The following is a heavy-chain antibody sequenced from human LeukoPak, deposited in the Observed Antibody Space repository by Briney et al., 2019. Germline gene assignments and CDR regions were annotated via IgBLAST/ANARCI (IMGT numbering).Heavy chain of an antibody. D-gene: IGHD2-2*01. J-gene: IGHJ4*02. CDR1: GFTFSSYS. Sequence: PGGSLRLSCAASGFTFSSYSMNWVRQAPGKGLEWVSSISSSSSYIYYADSVKGRFTISRDNAKNSLYLQMNSLRAEDTAVYYCAREDCSSTSCFGFDYWGQGTLVTVSS. CDR2: ISSSSSYI. CDR3: AREDCSSTSCFGFDY. V-gene: IGHV3-21*01.